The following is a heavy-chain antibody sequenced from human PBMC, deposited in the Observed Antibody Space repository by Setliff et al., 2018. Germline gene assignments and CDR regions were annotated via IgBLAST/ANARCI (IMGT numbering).Heavy chain of an antibody. D-gene: IGHD3-10*01. V-gene: IGHV3-15*01. Sequence: PGGSLRLSCAASGFTFSNAWMTWVRQAPGKGLEWVGRIKNKVDGETTDYAAPVKGRFTISGDSSKNAVYLQMNSLRADDTAVYYCRQWFGELSRDYWGPGTLVTVSS. CDR1: GFTFSNAW. CDR2: IKNKVDGETT. CDR3: RQWFGELSRDY. J-gene: IGHJ4*02.